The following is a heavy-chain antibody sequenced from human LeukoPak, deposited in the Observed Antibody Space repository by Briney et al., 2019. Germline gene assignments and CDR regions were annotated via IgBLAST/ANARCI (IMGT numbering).Heavy chain of an antibody. CDR2: ISWNSGSI. Sequence: PGGSLRLSCGAFGFSFDDFAIHWVRQVPGKGLEWVSGISWNSGSIGYADSVKGRFTISRDNAKNSLYLQMNSLRAEDTAVYYCARGSTTAQRKDAFDIWGQGTMVTVSS. CDR3: ARGSTTAQRKDAFDI. J-gene: IGHJ3*02. D-gene: IGHD4-17*01. CDR1: GFSFDDFA. V-gene: IGHV3-9*01.